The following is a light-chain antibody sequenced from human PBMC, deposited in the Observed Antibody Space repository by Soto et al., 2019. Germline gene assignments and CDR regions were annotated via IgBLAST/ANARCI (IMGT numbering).Light chain of an antibody. Sequence: QSALTQPPSASGSPGQSVTISCTGTSSDVGGYNYVSWYQQHAGKAPKLMIYEVAKRPSGVPDRFSGSKSANTASLTVSGLQAEDEADYSCGSYAGSNIVFGGGTKLTVL. CDR2: EVA. V-gene: IGLV2-8*01. CDR3: GSYAGSNIV. J-gene: IGLJ2*01. CDR1: SSDVGGYNY.